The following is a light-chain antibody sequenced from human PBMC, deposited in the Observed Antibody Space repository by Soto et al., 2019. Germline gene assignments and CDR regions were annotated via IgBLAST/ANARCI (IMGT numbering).Light chain of an antibody. CDR2: DAS. CDR3: QQRSNWPT. J-gene: IGKJ1*01. Sequence: EIVLTQSPATLSLSLGERATLSCRASQSVSSFLAWYQQKPGQAPRLLIYDASNRATAIPARFSGSGSGTDFTLTISSLEPEDFAVYYCQQRSNWPTFGQGTKVEIK. CDR1: QSVSSF. V-gene: IGKV3-11*01.